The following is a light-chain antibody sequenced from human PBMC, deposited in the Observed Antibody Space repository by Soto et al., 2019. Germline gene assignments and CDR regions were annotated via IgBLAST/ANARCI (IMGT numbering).Light chain of an antibody. CDR3: QQYNTYPLT. Sequence: DIQMTQSPSTLSASVGDRVTITCRASESISIWLAWYQQKPGKAPNLLIYKSSILESGVPSRFRGSGSGTEFTLTISSLQPDDFEPYYCQQYNTYPLTFGGGTKVEIK. CDR1: ESISIW. J-gene: IGKJ4*01. CDR2: KSS. V-gene: IGKV1-5*03.